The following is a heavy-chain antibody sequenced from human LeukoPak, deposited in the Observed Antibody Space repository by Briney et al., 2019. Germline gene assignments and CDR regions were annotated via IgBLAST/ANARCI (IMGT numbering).Heavy chain of an antibody. V-gene: IGHV4-4*02. CDR1: CGSISISNC. Sequence: SETLSLTRALYCGSISISNCWCWVRQPPGKGLEWIGEIYQSGSTNYNPSLKSRVTISVDKSKNQFSLKLSSVTAADTAVYYCARDIVVVVAAEPYYYYYYMDVWGKGTTVTVSS. D-gene: IGHD2-15*01. J-gene: IGHJ6*03. CDR3: ARDIVVVVAAEPYYYYYYMDV. CDR2: IYQSGST.